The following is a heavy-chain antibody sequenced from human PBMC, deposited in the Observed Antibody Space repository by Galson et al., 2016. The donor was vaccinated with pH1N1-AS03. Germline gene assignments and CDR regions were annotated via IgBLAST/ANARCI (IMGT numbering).Heavy chain of an antibody. CDR3: AKDRNDYRLHYFAGSDV. J-gene: IGHJ6*02. D-gene: IGHD1-1*01. CDR1: GFTFSSYA. Sequence: SLRLSCAASGFTFSSYAMSWVRQAPGKGLEWVASIIGAGGVPYYAGSVKGRFAVSRDTSENTVYLQLDRLRAEDTAVYYCAKDRNDYRLHYFAGSDVWGQGTTVIVSS. V-gene: IGHV3-23*01. CDR2: IIGAGGVP.